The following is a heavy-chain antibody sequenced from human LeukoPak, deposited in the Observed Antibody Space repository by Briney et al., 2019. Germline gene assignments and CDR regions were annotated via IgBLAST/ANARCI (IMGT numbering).Heavy chain of an antibody. D-gene: IGHD6-13*01. CDR2: IYHSGST. J-gene: IGHJ3*02. V-gene: IGHV4-30-2*01. CDR3: ARPGIAADDAFDI. CDR1: GGSISSGGYS. Sequence: PSETLSLTCAVSGGSISSGGYSWSWIRQPPGKGLEWIGYIYHSGSTYYNPSLKSRVTISVDTSKNQFSLKLSSVTAADTAVYYCARPGIAADDAFDIWGQGTMVTVSS.